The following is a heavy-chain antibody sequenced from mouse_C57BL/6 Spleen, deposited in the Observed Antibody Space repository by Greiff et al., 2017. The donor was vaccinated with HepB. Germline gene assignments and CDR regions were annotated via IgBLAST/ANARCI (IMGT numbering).Heavy chain of an antibody. V-gene: IGHV2-3*01. CDR2: IWGDGST. J-gene: IGHJ1*03. CDR1: GFSLTSYG. D-gene: IGHD1-1*01. CDR3: ATITTVVATRYFDV. Sequence: VKLMESGPGLVAPSQSLSITCTVSGFSLTSYGVSWVRQPPGKGLAWLGVIWGDGSTNYHSALISRLSISKDNSKSQVFLKLNSLQTDDTATYYCATITTVVATRYFDVWGTGTTVTVSS.